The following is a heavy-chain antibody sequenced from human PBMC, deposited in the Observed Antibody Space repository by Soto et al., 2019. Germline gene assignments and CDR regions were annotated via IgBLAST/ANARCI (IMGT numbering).Heavy chain of an antibody. CDR3: AKFTEPGYSSIWYYFEY. CDR1: GFTFSGYS. V-gene: IGHV3-21*06. J-gene: IGHJ4*02. Sequence: GGSLRLSCVGSGFTFSGYSMAWVRQAPGRGLEWVASISSRSTNIDYADSVKGRFTISRDNAKNLVSLQMSSLRGEDTALDYCAKFTEPGYSSIWYYFEYWGQGTPVTVSS. D-gene: IGHD6-19*01. CDR2: ISSRSTNI.